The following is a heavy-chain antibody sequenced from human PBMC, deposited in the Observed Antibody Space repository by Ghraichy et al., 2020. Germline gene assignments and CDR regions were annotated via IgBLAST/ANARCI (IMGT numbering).Heavy chain of an antibody. V-gene: IGHV4-4*09. CDR1: GGSISSYY. J-gene: IGHJ4*02. CDR2: IYTSGST. D-gene: IGHD3-22*01. CDR3: ASHNYYDSSGYLYYFDY. Sequence: SETLSLTCTVSGGSISSYYWSWIRQPPGKGLEWIGYIYTSGSTNYNPSLKSRVTISVDTSKNQFSLKLSSVTAADTAVYYCASHNYYDSSGYLYYFDYWGQGTLVTVSS.